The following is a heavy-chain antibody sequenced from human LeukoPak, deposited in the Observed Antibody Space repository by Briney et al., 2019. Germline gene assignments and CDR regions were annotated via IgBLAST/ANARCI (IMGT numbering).Heavy chain of an antibody. CDR1: GFIFSGCG. J-gene: IGHJ1*01. Sequence: GGSLRLSCAASGFIFSGCGMHWVRQAPGKGLEWVALISHDGSTKHYADSVKGRFTISRDNSKNTLFLQMTSLRVEDTAVYFCAKDRIIISFGDVSRHWGQGTLVTVSS. V-gene: IGHV3-30*18. D-gene: IGHD3-10*01. CDR2: ISHDGSTK. CDR3: AKDRIIISFGDVSRH.